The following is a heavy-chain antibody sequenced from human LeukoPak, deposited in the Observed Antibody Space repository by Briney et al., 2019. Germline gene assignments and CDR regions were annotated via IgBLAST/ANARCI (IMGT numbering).Heavy chain of an antibody. CDR1: GFTFDDYA. V-gene: IGHV3-9*03. Sequence: VRSLRLSCAASGFTFDDYAMHWVRQAPGKGLEWVSGISWNSGSIGYADSVKGRFTISRDNAKNSLYLQMNSLRAEDMALYYCAKDGNKRPNYCDYEVRWYFDLWGRGTLVTVSS. J-gene: IGHJ2*01. CDR2: ISWNSGSI. CDR3: AKDGNKRPNYCDYEVRWYFDL. D-gene: IGHD4-17*01.